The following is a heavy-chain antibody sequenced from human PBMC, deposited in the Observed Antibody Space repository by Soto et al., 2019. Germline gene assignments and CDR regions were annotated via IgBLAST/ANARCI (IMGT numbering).Heavy chain of an antibody. V-gene: IGHV4-34*01. CDR3: ARVAAVAGGFYYGMGV. J-gene: IGHJ6*01. Sequence: PSETLSLTCAFYGGSFTGYLWSLIRQPPGKGLEWIGETSHRGVTDYNPSLKSRVTISADTSKNQFSLTLSTVTAADTAVYYCARVAAVAGGFYYGMGVWGQGTTVTVSS. D-gene: IGHD6-19*01. CDR1: GGSFTGYL. CDR2: TSHRGVT.